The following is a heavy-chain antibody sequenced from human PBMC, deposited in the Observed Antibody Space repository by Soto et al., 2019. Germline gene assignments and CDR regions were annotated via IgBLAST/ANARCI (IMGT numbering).Heavy chain of an antibody. CDR3: VRAEGIVVVVAATPDAFDI. CDR1: GGSISSGDYY. CDR2: IYYSGST. Sequence: PSETLSLTCTVSGGSISSGDYYWSWIRQPPGKGLEWIGYIYYSGSTYYNPSLKSRVTISVDTSKNQFSLKLSSVTAADTAVFYCVRAEGIVVVVAATPDAFDIWGQGTMVTVSS. V-gene: IGHV4-30-4*01. D-gene: IGHD2-15*01. J-gene: IGHJ3*02.